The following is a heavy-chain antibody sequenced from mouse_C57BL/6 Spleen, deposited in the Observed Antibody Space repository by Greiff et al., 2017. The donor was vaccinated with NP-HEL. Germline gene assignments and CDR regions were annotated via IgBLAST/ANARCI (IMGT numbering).Heavy chain of an antibody. V-gene: IGHV10-1*01. Sequence: EVQVVESGGGLVQPKGSLKLSCAASGFSFNTYAMNWVSQAPGKGLEWVARIRSKSNNYATYYAESVKDRFTISRDDSESLLYLQMNNLKTEDTAMYYCVRLGYDGYFDYWGQGTTLTVSS. CDR3: VRLGYDGYFDY. J-gene: IGHJ2*01. D-gene: IGHD2-3*01. CDR1: GFSFNTYA. CDR2: IRSKSNNYAT.